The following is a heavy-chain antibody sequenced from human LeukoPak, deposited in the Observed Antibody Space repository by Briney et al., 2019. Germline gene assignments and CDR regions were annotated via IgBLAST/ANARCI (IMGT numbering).Heavy chain of an antibody. CDR3: ARRRSGWDYDFDY. Sequence: GESLKISCRGSGYSFTNYWIGWVRQMPGKGLEWMGIIYPGDSDTRYSPSFQGQVTISADKSISTAYLQWSSLKASDTAMYYCARRRSGWDYDFDYWGQGTLVTVSS. CDR1: GYSFTNYW. V-gene: IGHV5-51*01. D-gene: IGHD6-19*01. CDR2: IYPGDSDT. J-gene: IGHJ4*02.